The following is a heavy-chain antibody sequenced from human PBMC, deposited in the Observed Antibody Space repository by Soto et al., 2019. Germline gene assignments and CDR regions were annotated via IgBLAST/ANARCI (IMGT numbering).Heavy chain of an antibody. Sequence: PRGSLRVSLSASGVTFSSYSMNWVRQAPGKGLEWVSSISSSSSYIYYADSVKGRFTISRDNAKNSPYLQMNSLRAEDTAVYYCARAVTTSNNWFDPWGQGTLVTVSS. CDR1: GVTFSSYS. J-gene: IGHJ5*02. V-gene: IGHV3-21*01. CDR2: ISSSSSYI. D-gene: IGHD4-17*01. CDR3: ARAVTTSNNWFDP.